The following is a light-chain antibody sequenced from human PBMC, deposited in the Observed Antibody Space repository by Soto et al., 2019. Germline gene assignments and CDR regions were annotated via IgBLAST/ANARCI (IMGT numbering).Light chain of an antibody. Sequence: EIVMTQSPATLSVSPGERVTLSCRASQSVSTNLVWYQQRPGQAPRLLKYGSSIRATGIPARFSGSGYGTEFTLTISSLQSEDFAVYYCQQHNNWPPITFGQGTRLEI. CDR1: QSVSTN. J-gene: IGKJ5*01. CDR3: QQHNNWPPIT. V-gene: IGKV3-15*01. CDR2: GSS.